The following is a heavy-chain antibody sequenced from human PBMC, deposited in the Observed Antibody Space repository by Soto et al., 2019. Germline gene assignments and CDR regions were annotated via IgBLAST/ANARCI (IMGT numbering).Heavy chain of an antibody. CDR3: ARLTGRYYGSGSPGDY. J-gene: IGHJ4*02. CDR2: IYHKGST. D-gene: IGHD3-10*01. CDR1: GGSISSYY. Sequence: QVQLQESGPGLVKPSETLSLTCSVSGGSISSYYWTWIRQPPGRGLEWIGYIYHKGSTVKNHALKSRVTISLAMSENQFSLQLSSVTAADTAVYYCARLTGRYYGSGSPGDYWSQGTLVTVSS. V-gene: IGHV4-59*08.